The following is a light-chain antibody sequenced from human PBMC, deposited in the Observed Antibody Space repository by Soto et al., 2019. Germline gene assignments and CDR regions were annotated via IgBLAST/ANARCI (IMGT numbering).Light chain of an antibody. V-gene: IGLV3-21*04. CDR2: YDS. Sequence: SYELTQSPSVSVAPEKTATITCGGTNIGNKRVHWYRQKPGQAPVLLISYDSDRPSGIPARFSGYNSGNTATLTISRVEAGDEADYYCQVWDIMTDNYVFGSGTKLTVL. CDR1: NIGNKR. CDR3: QVWDIMTDNYV. J-gene: IGLJ1*01.